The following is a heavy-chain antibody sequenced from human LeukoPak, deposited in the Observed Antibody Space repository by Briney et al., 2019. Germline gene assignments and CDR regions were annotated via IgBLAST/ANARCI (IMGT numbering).Heavy chain of an antibody. Sequence: QPGGSLRLSCAASGFTFSADSMNWVRQAPEKGLEWISYISRTGNTTHYGDCVKGRYTISRDNAKNSLFLQLNNLRDEDTAVYFCARDRPGKYYFDYWGQGTLVIVSS. D-gene: IGHD1-14*01. CDR3: ARDRPGKYYFDY. J-gene: IGHJ4*02. V-gene: IGHV3-48*02. CDR1: GFTFSADS. CDR2: ISRTGNTT.